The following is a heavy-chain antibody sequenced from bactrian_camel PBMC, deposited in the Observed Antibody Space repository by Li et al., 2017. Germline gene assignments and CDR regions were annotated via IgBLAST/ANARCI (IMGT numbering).Heavy chain of an antibody. Sequence: HVQLVESGGDLVQPGGSLTLSCTASGFTFSSYWMHWVRQAPGKGLEWVSSILRDGRKTYYADSVQGRFTISRDNAKNTVYLQMTSLKPEDSGVYVCAAGDHAGNWCELDDFVHWGQGTQVTVS. CDR3: AAGDHAGNWCELDDFVH. CDR2: ILRDGRKT. J-gene: IGHJ4*01. D-gene: IGHD7*01. V-gene: IGHV3S6*01. CDR1: GFTFSSYW.